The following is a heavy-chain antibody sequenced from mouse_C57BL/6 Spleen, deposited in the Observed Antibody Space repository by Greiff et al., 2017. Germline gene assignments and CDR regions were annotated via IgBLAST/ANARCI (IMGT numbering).Heavy chain of an antibody. CDR2: IDPETGGT. D-gene: IGHD2-2*01. CDR1: GYTFTDYE. CDR3: TRRMVTTSYWYFDV. Sequence: VQLQQSGAELVRPGASVTLSCKASGYTFTDYEMHWVKQTPVHGLEWIGAIDPETGGTAYNQKFKGKAILTADKSSSTAYMELRSLTSEDSAVYYCTRRMVTTSYWYFDVWGTGTTVTVSS. V-gene: IGHV1-15*01. J-gene: IGHJ1*03.